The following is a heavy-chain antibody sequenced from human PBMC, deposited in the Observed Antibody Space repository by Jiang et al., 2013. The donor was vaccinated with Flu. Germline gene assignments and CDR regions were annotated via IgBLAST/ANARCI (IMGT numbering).Heavy chain of an antibody. CDR3: AKVLMAAAGRMGWGYFDY. CDR2: ISGSGGST. J-gene: IGHJ4*02. V-gene: IGHV3-23*01. Sequence: RLSCAASGFTFSSYAMSWVRQAPGKGLEWVSAISGSGGSTYYADSVKGRFTISRDNSKNTLYLQMNSLRAEDTAVYYCAKVLMAAAGRMGWGYFDYWGQGTLVTVSS. CDR1: GFTFSSYA. D-gene: IGHD6-13*01.